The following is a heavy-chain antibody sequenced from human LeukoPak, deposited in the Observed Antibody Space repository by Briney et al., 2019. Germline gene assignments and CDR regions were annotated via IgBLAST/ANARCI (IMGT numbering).Heavy chain of an antibody. CDR3: ARDRGGYNFIDY. CDR1: GDSISSGDYY. V-gene: IGHV4-30-4*01. J-gene: IGHJ4*02. CDR2: IYYSGST. Sequence: PSETLSLTCNVSGDSISSGDYYWRWIRHPPGQVLEWIGYIYYSGSTYYNPSLKSRVTISVDTSKNQFSLELSSVTAADTAVYFCARDRGGYNFIDYWGQGTLVTVSS. D-gene: IGHD5-24*01.